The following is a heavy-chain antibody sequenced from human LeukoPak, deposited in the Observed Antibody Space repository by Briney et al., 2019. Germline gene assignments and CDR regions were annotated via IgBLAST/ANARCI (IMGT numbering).Heavy chain of an antibody. CDR1: GGSISSSSYY. V-gene: IGHV4-39*07. J-gene: IGHJ4*02. D-gene: IGHD1-26*01. CDR3: ARVIGGSYYDY. CDR2: IYYSGST. Sequence: PSETLPLTCTVSGGSISSSSYYWGWIRQPPGKGLEWIGSIYYSGSTYYNPSLKSRVTISVDTSKNQFSLKLSSVTAADTAVYYCARVIGGSYYDYWGQGTLVTVSS.